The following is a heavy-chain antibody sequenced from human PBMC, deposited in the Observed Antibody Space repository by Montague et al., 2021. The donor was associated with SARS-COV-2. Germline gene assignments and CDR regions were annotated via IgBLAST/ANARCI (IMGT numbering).Heavy chain of an antibody. D-gene: IGHD6-19*01. CDR3: ARGSGWMGNAFDI. CDR2: IYYSGST. CDR1: GGSISSYY. V-gene: IGHV4-59*01. Sequence: SETLSLTCTVSGGSISSYYWSWIQQPPGKGLEWIGYIYYSGSTNYNPSLKSRVTISVDTSKNQFSLKLSSVTAADTAVYYCARGSGWMGNAFDIWGQGTMVTVPS. J-gene: IGHJ3*02.